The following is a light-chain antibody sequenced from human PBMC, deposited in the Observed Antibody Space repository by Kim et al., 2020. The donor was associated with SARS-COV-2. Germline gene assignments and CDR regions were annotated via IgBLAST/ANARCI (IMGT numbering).Light chain of an antibody. CDR2: DVS. CDR1: SSDVGGHNY. J-gene: IGLJ1*01. Sequence: GQSITISCPGTSSDVGGHNYVSWYQQHPGKAPKLMIYDVSNRPSGVSNRFSGSKSGNTASLTISGLQAEDEADYYCSSYTSSSTYVFGTGTKVTVL. CDR3: SSYTSSSTYV. V-gene: IGLV2-14*03.